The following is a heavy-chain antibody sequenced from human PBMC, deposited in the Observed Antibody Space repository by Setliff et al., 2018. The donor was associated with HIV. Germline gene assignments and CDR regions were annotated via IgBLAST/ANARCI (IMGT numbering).Heavy chain of an antibody. CDR1: GGSFSGYY. V-gene: IGHV4-34*01. CDR3: ARRIAARPFDY. J-gene: IGHJ4*02. D-gene: IGHD6-6*01. CDR2: IDHRGST. Sequence: PSETLSLTCAVYGGSFSGYYWSWIRQPPGKGLEWIGEIDHRGSTNYNPSLKSRVTISVDTSKNQFSLKLSSVTAADTAVYYCARRIAARPFDYWGQGTLVTVSS.